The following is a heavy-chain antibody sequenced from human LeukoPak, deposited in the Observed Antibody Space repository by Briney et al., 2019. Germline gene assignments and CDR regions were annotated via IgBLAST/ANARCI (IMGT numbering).Heavy chain of an antibody. CDR1: GYTLTSYG. D-gene: IGHD3-22*01. Sequence: ASVKVSCKTSGYTLTSYGISWVRQAPGQGLEWMGWISGYNGNTNYAQELQGRVTMTTDTSASTAYMELRSLRSDDTAVYYCARRYYYYSSGYDDCWGQGTLVTVSS. V-gene: IGHV1-18*01. J-gene: IGHJ4*02. CDR3: ARRYYYYSSGYDDC. CDR2: ISGYNGNT.